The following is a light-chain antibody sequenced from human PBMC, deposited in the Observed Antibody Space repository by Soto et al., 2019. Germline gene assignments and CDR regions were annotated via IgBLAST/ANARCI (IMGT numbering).Light chain of an antibody. CDR3: SSYTSSSTLGYV. CDR1: SSDVGGYNY. Sequence: QSVLTQPASVSGSPLRSITISCTGTSSDVGGYNYVSWYQQHPGKAPKLMIYDVSNRPSGVSNRFSGSKSGNTASLTISGLQAEDEADYYCSSYTSSSTLGYVFGTGTKVTVL. V-gene: IGLV2-14*01. J-gene: IGLJ1*01. CDR2: DVS.